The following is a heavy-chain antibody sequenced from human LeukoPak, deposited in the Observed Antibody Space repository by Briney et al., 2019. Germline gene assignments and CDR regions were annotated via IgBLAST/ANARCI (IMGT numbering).Heavy chain of an antibody. D-gene: IGHD2-2*01. J-gene: IGHJ5*02. Sequence: GGSLRLSCAASGFTFSSYAMGWVRQAPGKGLEWVSAISGSGGSTYYADSVKGRFTISRDNSKNTLYLQMNSLRAEDTAVYYCAKDLGYCSSTSCHNWFDPWGQGTLVTVSS. CDR3: AKDLGYCSSTSCHNWFDP. CDR1: GFTFSSYA. V-gene: IGHV3-23*01. CDR2: ISGSGGST.